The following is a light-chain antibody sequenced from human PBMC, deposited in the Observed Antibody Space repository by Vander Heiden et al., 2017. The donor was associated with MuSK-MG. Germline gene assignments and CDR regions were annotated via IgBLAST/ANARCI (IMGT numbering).Light chain of an antibody. Sequence: DIQVTQSPSSLSASLGDRVTITCQASEDINNHLNWYQQKPGRAPKLLISDAADLERGVPSRFSGSGYGTNFSLTINSLQAEDIATYHCQQHADLPFTFGQGTRVHIK. CDR1: EDINNH. J-gene: IGKJ5*01. CDR3: QQHADLPFT. V-gene: IGKV1-33*01. CDR2: DAA.